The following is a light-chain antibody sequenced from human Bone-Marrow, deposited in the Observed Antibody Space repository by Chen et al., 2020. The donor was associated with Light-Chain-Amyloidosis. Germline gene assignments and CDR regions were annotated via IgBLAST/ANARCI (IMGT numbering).Light chain of an antibody. CDR1: SGSVSGSRS. CDR2: STK. V-gene: IGLV8-61*01. Sequence: QTVVTQEPSFSVSPGETVTLTCGLSSGSVSGSRSPTWYQQTPGQPPRTLIGSTKTRSSGVPDRFSASILGNKAALTITGVQVDDEADYYCVVVLGSGIWEFGGGTKLTVL. J-gene: IGLJ3*02. CDR3: VVVLGSGIWE.